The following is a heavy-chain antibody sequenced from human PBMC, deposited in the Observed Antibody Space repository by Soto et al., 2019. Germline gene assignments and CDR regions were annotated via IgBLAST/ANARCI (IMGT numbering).Heavy chain of an antibody. CDR3: AREYTYGSNFFDC. CDR2: ISRGGST. D-gene: IGHD5-18*01. V-gene: IGHV4-31*03. J-gene: IGHJ4*02. CDR1: GGSISSAAYY. Sequence: QVQLQESGPGLVKPSQTLSLSCTVSGGSISSAAYYWSWIRQHPGKGLEWIGYISRGGSTYYTPSLKSRVIISADTAKNQFSLNLTSVTAADTAVYYCAREYTYGSNFFDCWGQGALVTVSS.